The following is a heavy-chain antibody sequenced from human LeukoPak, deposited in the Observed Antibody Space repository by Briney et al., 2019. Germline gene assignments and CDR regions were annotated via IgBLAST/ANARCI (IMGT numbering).Heavy chain of an antibody. V-gene: IGHV3-23*01. Sequence: PGGSLRLSCAASGFTFSSYAMSWVRQAPGKGLEWVSGISGSGGNIHYVDSVKGRFTISRDNSKNMLYLQMNSLRAEGTAVYYCAKTDRTGALGRFRMRSDAFDIWGQGTMVTVSS. CDR1: GFTFSSYA. CDR2: ISGSGGNI. D-gene: IGHD3-16*01. CDR3: AKTDRTGALGRFRMRSDAFDI. J-gene: IGHJ3*02.